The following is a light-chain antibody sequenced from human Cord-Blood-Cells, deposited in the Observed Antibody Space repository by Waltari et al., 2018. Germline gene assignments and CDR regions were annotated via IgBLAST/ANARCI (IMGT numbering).Light chain of an antibody. CDR2: EGS. J-gene: IGLJ3*02. Sequence: QSALTQSASVSGSPGQSITISCTGTSSDVGSYNLVSWYQQHPGKAPKLMIYEGSKRPSGVSNRFSGSKSGNTASLPISGLQAEDEADYYCCSYAGSSTLVFGGGTKLTVL. CDR1: SSDVGSYNL. V-gene: IGLV2-23*01. CDR3: CSYAGSSTLV.